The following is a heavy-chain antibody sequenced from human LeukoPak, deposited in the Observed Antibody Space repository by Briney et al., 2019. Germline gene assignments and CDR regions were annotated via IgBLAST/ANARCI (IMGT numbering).Heavy chain of an antibody. D-gene: IGHD3-22*01. CDR3: AKDRLDEISSGCFDY. J-gene: IGHJ4*02. CDR2: ISYDGSNK. V-gene: IGHV3-30*18. Sequence: GGSLRLSCAASGFTFSSYGMHWVRQAPGKGPEWVAVISYDGSNKYYADSVKGRFTISRDNSKNTLYLQMNSLRAEDTAVYYCAKDRLDEISSGCFDYWGQGTLVTVSS. CDR1: GFTFSSYG.